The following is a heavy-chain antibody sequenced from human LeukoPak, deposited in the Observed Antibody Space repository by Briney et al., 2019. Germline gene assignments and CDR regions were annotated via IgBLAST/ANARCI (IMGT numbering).Heavy chain of an antibody. V-gene: IGHV5-51*01. J-gene: IGHJ4*02. Sequence: GESLKISCKVSGDSVTTYWIGWVRQMPGKGLEWMGIIYPGDSDTRYSPSFQGHVTISADKSINTAYLQWSSLKASDTAMYYCATSDSSWIHFDYWGQGTLVTVSS. CDR2: IYPGDSDT. CDR1: GDSVTTYW. D-gene: IGHD6-13*01. CDR3: ATSDSSWIHFDY.